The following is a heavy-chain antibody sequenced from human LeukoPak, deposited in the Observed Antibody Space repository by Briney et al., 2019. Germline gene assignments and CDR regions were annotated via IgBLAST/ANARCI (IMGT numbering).Heavy chain of an antibody. CDR1: GGTFSSYA. J-gene: IGHJ5*02. D-gene: IGHD6-6*01. CDR2: IIPIFGTA. V-gene: IGHV1-69*06. CDR3: ARDGIAAPRRPNWFDP. Sequence: GASVKVSCKASGGTFSSYAISWVRQAPGQGLEWMGGIIPIFGTANYAQKFQGRVTITADKSTSTAYMELSSLRSEDTAVYYCARDGIAAPRRPNWFDPWGQGTLVTVSS.